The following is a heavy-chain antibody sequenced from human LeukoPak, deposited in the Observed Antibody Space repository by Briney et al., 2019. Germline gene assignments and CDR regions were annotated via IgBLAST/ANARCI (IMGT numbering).Heavy chain of an antibody. CDR1: GGSISSSSYY. D-gene: IGHD6-6*01. CDR3: ARGSSSSPDY. J-gene: IGHJ4*02. CDR2: IYYSGST. Sequence: PSETLSLTCTVSGGSISSSSYYWGWIRQPPGKGLEWIGSIYYSGSTYYNPSHKSRVTISVDTSKNQFSLKLSSVTAADTAVYYCARGSSSSPDYWGQGTLVTVSS. V-gene: IGHV4-39*07.